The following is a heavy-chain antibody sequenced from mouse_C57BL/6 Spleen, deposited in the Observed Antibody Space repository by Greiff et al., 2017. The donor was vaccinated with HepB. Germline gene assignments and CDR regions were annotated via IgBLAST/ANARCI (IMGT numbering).Heavy chain of an antibody. D-gene: IGHD1-1*01. CDR2: IDPSDSYT. CDR3: ITTVVRD. V-gene: IGHV1-69*01. J-gene: IGHJ2*01. Sequence: QVQLQQPGAELVMPGASVKLSCKASGYTFTSYWMHWVKQRPGQGLEWIGEIDPSDSYTNYNQKFKGKSTLTVDKPSSTAYMQLSSLTSEDSAVYYCITTVVRDWGQGTTLTVSS. CDR1: GYTFTSYW.